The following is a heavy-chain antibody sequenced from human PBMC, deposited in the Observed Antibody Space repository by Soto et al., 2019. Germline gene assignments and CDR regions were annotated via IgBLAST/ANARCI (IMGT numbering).Heavy chain of an antibody. V-gene: IGHV1-18*04. D-gene: IGHD2-21*02. J-gene: IGHJ4*02. CDR3: ARDPPYCGGDCYSGYFDY. Sequence: ASVKVSCKASGYTFTSYGISWVRQAPGQGLEWMGWISAYNGNTNYAQKLQGRVTMTTDTSTSTAYMELRGLRSDDTAVYYCARDPPYCGGDCYSGYFDYWGQGTLVTVS. CDR1: GYTFTSYG. CDR2: ISAYNGNT.